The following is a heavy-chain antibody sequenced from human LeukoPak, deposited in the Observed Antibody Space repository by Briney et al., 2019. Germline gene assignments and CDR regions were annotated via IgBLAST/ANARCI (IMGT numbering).Heavy chain of an antibody. D-gene: IGHD3-10*01. CDR2: ISGSGGST. J-gene: IGHJ4*02. CDR1: GFTFSSYA. Sequence: PGGSLRLSCAASGFTFSSYAMSWVRQAPGKGLEWVSAISGSGGSTYYADSVKGRFTISRDNSKNTLYLQMNSLRAEDTAVYYCAEDGLRPFYYGSGSPKQFDYWGQGTLVTVSS. CDR3: AEDGLRPFYYGSGSPKQFDY. V-gene: IGHV3-23*01.